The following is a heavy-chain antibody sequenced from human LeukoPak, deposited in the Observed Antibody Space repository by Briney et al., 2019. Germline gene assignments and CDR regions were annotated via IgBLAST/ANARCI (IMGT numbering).Heavy chain of an antibody. V-gene: IGHV3-48*04. J-gene: IGHJ4*02. CDR3: ARDYDILTVFDY. D-gene: IGHD3-9*01. CDR1: GFTFYSYS. Sequence: GGSLRLSCAASGFTFYSYSMLWVPRATGKGLEWVSYISSSSSTIHYADSVKGRFTISRDNAKNSLYLQMNSLRAEDTAVYYCARDYDILTVFDYWGQGTLVTVSS. CDR2: ISSSSSTI.